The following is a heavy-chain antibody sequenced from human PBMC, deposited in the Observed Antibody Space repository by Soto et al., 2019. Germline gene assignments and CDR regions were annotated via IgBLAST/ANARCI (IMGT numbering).Heavy chain of an antibody. CDR2: VKTRVEGGAA. J-gene: IGHJ5*02. D-gene: IGHD6-25*01. V-gene: IGHV3-15*07. Sequence: VQLVESGGGFVEPGGSLRISCAASGFIFSNAWMNWVRQAPGKGLEWVGRVKTRVEGGAADLAAPVKGRFTISRDDSKNTLYLQMNTLKIDDTAMYLCIAGRVAATQEVSWGQGTLVTVAS. CDR3: IAGRVAATQEVS. CDR1: GFIFSNAW.